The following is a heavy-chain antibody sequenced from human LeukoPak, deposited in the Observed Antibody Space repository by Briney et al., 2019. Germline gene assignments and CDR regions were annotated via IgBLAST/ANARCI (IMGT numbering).Heavy chain of an antibody. CDR1: GYTFTSYY. V-gene: IGHV1-2*02. CDR3: ARGGLRVMVYRLYYMDV. CDR2: INPNSGDT. Sequence: PWASVKVSCKASGYTFTSYYTHWVRQAPGQGLEWMGWINPNSGDTKYAQKFQGRVTMTRDTSISTAYMELTRLRSDDTAVYYCARGGLRVMVYRLYYMDVWGKGTTVTVSS. J-gene: IGHJ6*03. D-gene: IGHD2-8*01.